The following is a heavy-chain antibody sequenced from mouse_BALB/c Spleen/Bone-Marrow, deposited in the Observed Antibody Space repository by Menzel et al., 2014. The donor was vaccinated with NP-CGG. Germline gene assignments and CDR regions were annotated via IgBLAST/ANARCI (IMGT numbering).Heavy chain of an antibody. D-gene: IGHD2-14*01. CDR2: IWSGGST. Sequence: VQLQQSGPGLAQPSQSLSITCTVSGFSLTSYGVHWVRQSPGKGLEWLGVIWSGGSTDYNAAFISRLSISKDNSKSQVFFKMNSLQANDTAIYYCARNGGAYYRYYYAMDYWGQGTSVTVSS. J-gene: IGHJ4*01. CDR3: ARNGGAYYRYYYAMDY. V-gene: IGHV2-2*02. CDR1: GFSLTSYG.